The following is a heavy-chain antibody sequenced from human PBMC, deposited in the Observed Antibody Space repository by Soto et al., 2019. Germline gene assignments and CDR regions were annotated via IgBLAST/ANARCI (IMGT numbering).Heavy chain of an antibody. CDR3: ARISRALVYYYDSSGPKGAFDI. D-gene: IGHD3-22*01. J-gene: IGHJ3*02. CDR2: IYYSGST. Sequence: PSETLSLTCTVSGGSISSGGYYWTWIRQHPGKGLEWIGYIYYSGSTYYNPSLKSRVSISVDTSENQFSLKLSSVTAADTAVYYCARISRALVYYYDSSGPKGAFDIWGQGTMVTVSS. CDR1: GGSISSGGYY. V-gene: IGHV4-31*03.